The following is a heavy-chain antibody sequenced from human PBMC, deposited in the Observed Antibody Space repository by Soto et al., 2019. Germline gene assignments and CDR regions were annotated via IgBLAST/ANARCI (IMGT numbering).Heavy chain of an antibody. CDR3: AKVTDYGDSPYYYYGMDV. Sequence: GGSLRLSCAASGFTFSSYGMHWVRQAPGKGLEWVAVISYDGSNKYYADSVKGRFTISRDNSKNTLYLQMNSRRAEDTAVYYCAKVTDYGDSPYYYYGMDVWGQGTTVTVSS. D-gene: IGHD4-17*01. V-gene: IGHV3-30*18. CDR1: GFTFSSYG. J-gene: IGHJ6*02. CDR2: ISYDGSNK.